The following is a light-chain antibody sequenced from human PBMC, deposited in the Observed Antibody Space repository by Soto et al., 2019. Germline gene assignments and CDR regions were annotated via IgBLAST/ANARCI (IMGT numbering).Light chain of an antibody. V-gene: IGKV1-5*01. J-gene: IGKJ2*01. CDR1: KSLMTY. CDR2: DAS. Sequence: DIQLTQSPSALSASVGDTVTITCRASKSLMTYLAWYQQKPGRAPKLLIYDASSLQTGVPSRFSGSWSGIEFNLSISSLQPEDFATDYCQQCRCDIYSFGQGTKLQ. CDR3: QQCRCDIYS.